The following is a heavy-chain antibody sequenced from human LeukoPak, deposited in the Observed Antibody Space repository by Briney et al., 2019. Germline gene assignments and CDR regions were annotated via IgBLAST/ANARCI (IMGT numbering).Heavy chain of an antibody. D-gene: IGHD1-26*01. CDR1: GYTFTGYY. V-gene: IGHV1-2*06. J-gene: IGHJ4*02. Sequence: ASVKVSCKASGYTFTGYYMHWVRQAPGQGLEWMGRINPNSGGTNYAQKFQGRVTMTRDTPISTAYMELSRLRSDDTAVYFCARDRRAFSIVGAPWYWGQGTLVTVSS. CDR3: ARDRRAFSIVGAPWY. CDR2: INPNSGGT.